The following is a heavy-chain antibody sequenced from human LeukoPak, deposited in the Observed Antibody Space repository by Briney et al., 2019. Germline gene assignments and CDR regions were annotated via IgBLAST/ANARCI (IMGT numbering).Heavy chain of an antibody. J-gene: IGHJ6*03. CDR1: GGSFSGYY. D-gene: IGHD3-22*01. V-gene: IGHV4-34*01. CDR3: ARGRQDVTMIVVVMTAVSYYLDV. CDR2: MNPSGST. Sequence: SETPSLTCAVYGGSFSGYYWTWIRQTPEKGLEWIGEMNPSGSTSYNPSPKSRVTISVDTSKNQFSLKLSSVTAADTAVYYCARGRQDVTMIVVVMTAVSYYLDVWGKGTTVTVS.